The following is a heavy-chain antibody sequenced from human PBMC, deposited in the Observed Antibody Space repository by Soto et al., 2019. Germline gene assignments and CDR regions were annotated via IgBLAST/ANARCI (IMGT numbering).Heavy chain of an antibody. CDR3: ARRGPGTYFDY. D-gene: IGHD6-13*01. J-gene: IGHJ4*02. CDR2: ISGSGGST. CDR1: GFTFSSYA. Sequence: EVQLLESGGGLVQPGGSLRLSCAASGFTFSSYAIRWVRQAPGKGLEWVSAISGSGGSTYYADSVKGRFTISRDNSKNTLYLQMNSLRAADTAVYYCARRGPGTYFDYWGQGTLVTVSS. V-gene: IGHV3-23*01.